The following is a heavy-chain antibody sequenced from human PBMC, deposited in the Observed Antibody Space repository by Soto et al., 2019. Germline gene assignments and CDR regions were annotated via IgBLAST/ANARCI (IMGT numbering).Heavy chain of an antibody. J-gene: IGHJ4*02. D-gene: IGHD3-22*01. CDR2: IYYSGST. Sequence: QVQLQESGPGLVKPSETPSLTCTVSGGSISSYYWSWIRQPPGKGLEWIGYIYYSGSTNYNPSLKSRVTISVDTSKNQFSLKLSSVTAADTAVYYCARHSSGYYDLDYWGQGTLVTVSS. CDR1: GGSISSYY. CDR3: ARHSSGYYDLDY. V-gene: IGHV4-59*01.